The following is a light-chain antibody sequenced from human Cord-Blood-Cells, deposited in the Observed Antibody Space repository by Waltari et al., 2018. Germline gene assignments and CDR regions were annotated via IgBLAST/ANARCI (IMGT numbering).Light chain of an antibody. CDR1: PSDADCYNY. V-gene: IGLV2-14*01. CDR3: SSYTSSSTVV. CDR2: DVS. J-gene: IGLJ2*01. Sequence: QSALTQPASVSGSPGQSITIPCTGTPSDADCYNYVSWYQQHPGKAPKLMIYDVSNRPSGVSNRFSGSKSGNTASLTISGLQAEDEADYYCSSYTSSSTVVFGGGTKLTVL.